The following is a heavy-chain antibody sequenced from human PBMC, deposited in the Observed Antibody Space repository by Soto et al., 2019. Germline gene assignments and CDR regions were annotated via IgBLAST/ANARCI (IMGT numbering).Heavy chain of an antibody. Sequence: QVQLQQWGAGLLKPSETLSLTCAVYGGSFSGYYWSWIRQPPGKGLEWIGEINHSGSTNYNPSLKSRVTIPVDTSKNQFSLKLSSVTAADTAVYYCARGTWVRSAFDIWGQGTMVTVSS. CDR2: INHSGST. CDR3: ARGTWVRSAFDI. CDR1: GGSFSGYY. V-gene: IGHV4-34*01. J-gene: IGHJ3*02. D-gene: IGHD3-10*01.